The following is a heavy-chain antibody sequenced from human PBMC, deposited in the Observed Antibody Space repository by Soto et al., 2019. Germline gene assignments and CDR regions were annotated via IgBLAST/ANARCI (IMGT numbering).Heavy chain of an antibody. J-gene: IGHJ3*02. Sequence: QVQLVESGGGVVQPGRSLRLSCAASGFTFSSYAMHWVRQAPGKGLEWVAVISYDGSNKYYADSVKGRFTISRDNSKNRLCVQMNGRRSGVTVVYCGAGGGLRGVVAHVFDIWGQGKMVPVSS. V-gene: IGHV3-30-3*01. CDR3: AGGGLRGVVAHVFDI. CDR1: GFTFSSYA. D-gene: IGHD3-10*01. CDR2: ISYDGSNK.